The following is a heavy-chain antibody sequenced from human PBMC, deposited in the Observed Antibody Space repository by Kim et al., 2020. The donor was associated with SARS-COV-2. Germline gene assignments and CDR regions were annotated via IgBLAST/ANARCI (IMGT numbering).Heavy chain of an antibody. V-gene: IGHV4-59*01. CDR3: AGGDFGPHRVDY. Sequence: SETLSLTCTVSGGSIRNYYWSWIRQPPGGGLEWIGYIFYSGTTNYSPSLKSRVTISVDMSKSHFSLKLNSVTAADTAVYYCAGGDFGPHRVDYWGQGSLV. CDR1: GGSIRNYY. D-gene: IGHD3-3*01. CDR2: IFYSGTT. J-gene: IGHJ4*02.